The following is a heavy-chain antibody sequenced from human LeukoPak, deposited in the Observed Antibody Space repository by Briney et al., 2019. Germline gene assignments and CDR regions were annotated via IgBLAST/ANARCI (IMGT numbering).Heavy chain of an antibody. CDR2: IYYSGST. V-gene: IGHV4-30-4*02. Sequence: PSETLSLTCTVSGGSISSGDYYWSWIRQPPGKGLEWIGYIYYSGSTYYNPSLKSRVTISVDTSKNQFSLKLSSVTAADTAVYYCARAHGGWYYFDYWGQGTLVTVSS. D-gene: IGHD6-19*01. J-gene: IGHJ4*02. CDR3: ARAHGGWYYFDY. CDR1: GGSISSGDYY.